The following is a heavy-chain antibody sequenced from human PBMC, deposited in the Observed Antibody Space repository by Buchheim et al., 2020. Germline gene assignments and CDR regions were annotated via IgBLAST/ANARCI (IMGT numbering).Heavy chain of an antibody. CDR2: ISVGGGST. Sequence: EVQLWESGGGLAQPGGSLRLSCTASGFTFRKYAMSWVRQAPGKGLEWVSAISVGGGSTYYADSVTGRFTISRDNSQNKLFLQMSSLRVDDTAVYYCAKAVEYGGNSYYYYGMDVWGQGTT. CDR1: GFTFRKYA. V-gene: IGHV3-23*01. D-gene: IGHD4-23*01. J-gene: IGHJ6*02. CDR3: AKAVEYGGNSYYYYGMDV.